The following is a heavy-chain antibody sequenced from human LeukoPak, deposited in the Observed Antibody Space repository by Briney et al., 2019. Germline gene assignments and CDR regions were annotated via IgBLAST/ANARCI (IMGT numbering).Heavy chain of an antibody. CDR2: ISCSGSS. CDR3: ASPYDAFDI. CDR1: GGSISSSGNY. V-gene: IGHV4-39*01. Sequence: SETLSLTCTVSGGSISSSGNYWGWIRQPPGKGLEWIGSISCSGSSSYNPSLKSRVTISVDTSKNQFSLRLSSMTAADTAVYYCASPYDAFDIWGQGTMVTVSS. J-gene: IGHJ3*02.